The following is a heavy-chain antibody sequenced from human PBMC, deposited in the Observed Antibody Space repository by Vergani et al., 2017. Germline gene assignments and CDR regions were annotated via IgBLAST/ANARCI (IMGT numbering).Heavy chain of an antibody. V-gene: IGHV3-30-3*01. CDR1: GFSFTNYA. D-gene: IGHD3-10*01. Sequence: QVQLVQSGGGVAQPGRSLRLSCAASGFSFTNYAFHWVRQTPGKGLEWVAIISYDGNNKFYADSVKGRFTISRDNSKSTVYLQMNSLRAEDTGVYYCARDRYYLGSGSYPYFYYYGLDVWGQGTAVTVSS. CDR3: ARDRYYLGSGSYPYFYYYGLDV. J-gene: IGHJ6*02. CDR2: ISYDGNNK.